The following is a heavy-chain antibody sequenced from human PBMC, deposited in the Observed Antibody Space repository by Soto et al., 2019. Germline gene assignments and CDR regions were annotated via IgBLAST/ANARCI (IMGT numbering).Heavy chain of an antibody. J-gene: IGHJ3*02. CDR2: IKQDGTEK. CDR1: GFTFSRYW. D-gene: IGHD5-18*01. Sequence: EVQLVESGGGLVQPGGSLRLSCAASGFTFSRYWMNWVRQAPGKGLEWVANIKQDGTEKNYVDSVKGRFTISRDNARNSLYLQMDSLRAEDTAVYFCARGDTSMITGMDSFDIWGQGTMVTVSS. V-gene: IGHV3-7*01. CDR3: ARGDTSMITGMDSFDI.